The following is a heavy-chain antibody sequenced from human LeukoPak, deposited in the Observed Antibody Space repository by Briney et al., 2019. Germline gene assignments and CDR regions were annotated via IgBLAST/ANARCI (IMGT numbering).Heavy chain of an antibody. V-gene: IGHV4-59*12. CDR3: ARDPTLTATSFYYYYGMDV. Sequence: PSETLSLTCTVSGGSISSYYWSWIRQPPGKGLEWIGSIYYSGSTYYNPSLKSRVTISVDTSKNQFSLKLSSVTAADTAVYYCARDPTLTATSFYYYYGMDVWGQGTTVTVSS. CDR1: GGSISSYY. CDR2: IYYSGST. J-gene: IGHJ6*02. D-gene: IGHD4-11*01.